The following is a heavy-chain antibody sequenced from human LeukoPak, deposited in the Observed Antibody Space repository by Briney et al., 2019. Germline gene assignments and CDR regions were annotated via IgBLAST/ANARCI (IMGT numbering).Heavy chain of an antibody. J-gene: IGHJ4*02. Sequence: ASVKVSCKASGYTFTSYGISWVRQAPGQGLEWMGWISAYNGNTNYAQKLQGRVTMTTDTSTSTAYMELSSLRSEDTAAYYCSTLLYCNSRSCYRDVDSWGQGTLVTVSS. D-gene: IGHD2-2*01. V-gene: IGHV1-18*01. CDR2: ISAYNGNT. CDR1: GYTFTSYG. CDR3: STLLYCNSRSCYRDVDS.